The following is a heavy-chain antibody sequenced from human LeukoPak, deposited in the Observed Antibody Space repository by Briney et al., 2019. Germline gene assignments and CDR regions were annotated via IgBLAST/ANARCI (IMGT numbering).Heavy chain of an antibody. CDR1: GYSFTSYW. V-gene: IGHV5-51*01. Sequence: GESLKISCKGSGYSFTSYWIGWVRQMPGKGLEWMGIIYPGDSDTRYSPSFQGQVTISADKSISTAYLQWSSLKASDTAMYYCARHPDYYYDSSGGQGFFDYWGQGTLVTVSS. D-gene: IGHD3-22*01. CDR3: ARHPDYYYDSSGGQGFFDY. CDR2: IYPGDSDT. J-gene: IGHJ4*02.